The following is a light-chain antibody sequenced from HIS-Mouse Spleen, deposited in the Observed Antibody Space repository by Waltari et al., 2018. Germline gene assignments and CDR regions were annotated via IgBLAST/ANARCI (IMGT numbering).Light chain of an antibody. CDR3: SSYAGSNNVV. J-gene: IGLJ2*01. Sequence: QSALTQPPSASGSPGQSVTISCTGPSRDVGGYNYFPWYQQPPGKAPKLMIYEVSKRPSGVPDRFSGSKSGNTASLTVSGLQAEDEADYYCSSYAGSNNVVFGGGTKLTVL. CDR2: EVS. CDR1: SRDVGGYNY. V-gene: IGLV2-8*01.